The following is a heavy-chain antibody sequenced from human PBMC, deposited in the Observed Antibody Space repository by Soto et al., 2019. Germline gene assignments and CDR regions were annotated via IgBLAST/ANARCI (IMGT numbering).Heavy chain of an antibody. J-gene: IGHJ4*02. CDR1: GGSFSGYY. CDR3: ERTRRGPRPFSYFDY. Sequence: SETLSLTCAVYGGSFSGYYWSWIRQPPGKGLEWIGEINHSGSTNYNPSLKSRVTISVDTSKNRFSLKLSSVTAADTAVYYCERTRRGPRPFSYFDYWGQGTLVTVYS. D-gene: IGHD2-15*01. CDR2: INHSGST. V-gene: IGHV4-34*01.